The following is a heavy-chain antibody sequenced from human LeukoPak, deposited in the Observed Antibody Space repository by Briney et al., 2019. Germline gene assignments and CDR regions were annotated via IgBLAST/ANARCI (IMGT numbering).Heavy chain of an antibody. J-gene: IGHJ5*02. CDR1: GFTFTGHY. V-gene: IGHV1-46*01. Sequence: ASLKVSCKTSGFTFTGHYLHWVRQAPGQGLEWMGIINPSGGSTSYAQKFQGRVTMTRDMSTSTVYMELSSLRSEDTAVYYCARDSGGPWGQGTLVTVSS. CDR2: INPSGGST. CDR3: ARDSGGP. D-gene: IGHD3-10*01.